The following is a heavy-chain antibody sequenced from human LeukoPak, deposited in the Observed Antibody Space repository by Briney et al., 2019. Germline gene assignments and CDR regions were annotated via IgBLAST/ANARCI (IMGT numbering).Heavy chain of an antibody. D-gene: IGHD3-10*01. CDR2: IIPIFGTA. J-gene: IGHJ5*02. CDR3: ARVTYGSGSYAAYSWFDP. V-gene: IGHV1-69*06. Sequence: GSSVKVSCKASGGTFSSYAISWVRQAPGQGLEWMGRIIPIFGTANYAQKFQGRVTITADKSTSTAYMELSSLGSEDTAVYYCARVTYGSGSYAAYSWFDPWGQGTLVTVSS. CDR1: GGTFSSYA.